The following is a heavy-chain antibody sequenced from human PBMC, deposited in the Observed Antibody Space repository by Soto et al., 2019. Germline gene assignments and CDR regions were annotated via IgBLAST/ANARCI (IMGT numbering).Heavy chain of an antibody. D-gene: IGHD2-21*02. Sequence: QVQLVQSGAEVRKPGSSMKVSCKASGDTFNNLSFTWVRQAPGQGLEWMGGFIPIFGTSNYAQKFQGRVTFTADRSTSTVYMELISLRSDDTAVYYCAGGTAVRFFYFDYWGQGTLVSVSS. V-gene: IGHV1-69*06. CDR3: AGGTAVRFFYFDY. CDR2: FIPIFGTS. J-gene: IGHJ4*02. CDR1: GDTFNNLS.